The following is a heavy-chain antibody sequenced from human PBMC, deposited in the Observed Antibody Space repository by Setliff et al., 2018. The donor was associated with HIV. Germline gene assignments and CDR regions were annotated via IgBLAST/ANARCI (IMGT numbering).Heavy chain of an antibody. CDR3: ARWGPIDAYNDYYFDS. J-gene: IGHJ4*02. CDR1: GFTFSSYA. CDR2: ISHDGSAK. D-gene: IGHD5-12*01. Sequence: GGSLRLSCAASGFTFSSYAMHWVRQAPGKGLEWVALISHDGSAKYYADSVKGRFTISRDNSKNTLYLQMNSLRPEDTAAYHCARWGPIDAYNDYYFDSWGQGTQVTVSS. V-gene: IGHV3-30-3*01.